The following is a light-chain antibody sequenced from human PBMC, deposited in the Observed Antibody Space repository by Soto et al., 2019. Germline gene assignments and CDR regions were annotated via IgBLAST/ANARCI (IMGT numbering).Light chain of an antibody. J-gene: IGLJ1*01. CDR1: SSDIGAYDY. CDR3: GSWDSSLSAYV. Sequence: QSALTQPASLSGSPGQSITISCTGTSSDIGAYDYVSWFQQHPGEAPKLMISEVNNRPSGIPDRFSGSKSGTSATLGITGFQTGDEADYYCGSWDSSLSAYVFGTGTKVTVL. V-gene: IGLV2-14*01. CDR2: EVN.